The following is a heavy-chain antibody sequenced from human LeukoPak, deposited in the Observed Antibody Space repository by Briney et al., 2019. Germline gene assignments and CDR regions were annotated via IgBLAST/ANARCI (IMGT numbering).Heavy chain of an antibody. Sequence: SETLSLTCTVSGGSISSYYWSWIRQPPGKGLEWIGYIYYSGSTNYNPSLKSRVTISVDTSKNQFSLKLSSVTAADTAVYYCARAYGSGSYSWFDPWGQGTLVTVSS. V-gene: IGHV4-59*01. CDR3: ARAYGSGSYSWFDP. CDR1: GGSISSYY. D-gene: IGHD3-10*01. CDR2: IYYSGST. J-gene: IGHJ5*02.